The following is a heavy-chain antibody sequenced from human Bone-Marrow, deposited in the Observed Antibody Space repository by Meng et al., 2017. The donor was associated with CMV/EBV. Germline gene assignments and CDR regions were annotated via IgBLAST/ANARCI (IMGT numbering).Heavy chain of an antibody. J-gene: IGHJ6*02. CDR1: GFTFSSYG. V-gene: IGHV3-30*02. CDR3: AKDGDFWSGYPRGMDV. Sequence: GSLRLSCAASGFTFSSYGMHWVRQAPGKGLEWVAFIRYDGSNKYYADSVKGRFTISRDNSKNTLYLQMNSLRAEDTAVYYCAKDGDFWSGYPRGMDVWGQGTTVTVSS. CDR2: IRYDGSNK. D-gene: IGHD3-3*01.